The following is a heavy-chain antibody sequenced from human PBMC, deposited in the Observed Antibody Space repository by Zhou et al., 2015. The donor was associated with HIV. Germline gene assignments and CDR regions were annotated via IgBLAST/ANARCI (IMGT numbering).Heavy chain of an antibody. Sequence: QVQLVQSGAEVKKPGSSVKVSCKASGGTFSSYAISWVRQAPGQGLEWMGGIIPIFGTANYAQKFQGRVTITADESTSTAYMELSSLRSEDTAVYYCARGDYDSSGYYYHYYYYGMDVWGQGTTVTVSS. D-gene: IGHD3-22*01. V-gene: IGHV1-69*01. CDR1: GGTFSSYA. J-gene: IGHJ6*02. CDR3: ARGDYDSSGYYYHYYYYGMDV. CDR2: IIPIFGTA.